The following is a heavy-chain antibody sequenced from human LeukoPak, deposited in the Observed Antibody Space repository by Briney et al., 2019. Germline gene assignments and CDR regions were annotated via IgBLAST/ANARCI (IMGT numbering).Heavy chain of an antibody. V-gene: IGHV3-30*18. Sequence: GGSLRLSCAASGFTFSSYGMHWVRQAPGRGLEWVAVISYDGSNKYYADSVKGRFTISRDNSKNTLYLQMNSLRAGDTAVYYCAKDAGYSSSWYQGQSWGQGTLVTVSS. D-gene: IGHD6-13*01. CDR1: GFTFSSYG. CDR3: AKDAGYSSSWYQGQS. J-gene: IGHJ5*02. CDR2: ISYDGSNK.